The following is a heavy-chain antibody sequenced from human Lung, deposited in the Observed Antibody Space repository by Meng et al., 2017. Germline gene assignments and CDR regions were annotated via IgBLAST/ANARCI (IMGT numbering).Heavy chain of an antibody. CDR3: ARGPTTMAHDFDY. J-gene: IGHJ4*02. V-gene: IGHV4-34*01. D-gene: IGHD4-11*01. CDR1: GGSFSDYY. CDR2: INHSGST. Sequence: VHPRQWVAGLLKPSGTLSLTFVVSGGSFSDYYWGWSRQPPGKGLEWIGEINHSGSTNYNPSLESRATISVDTSQNNLSLKLSSVTAADSAVYYCARGPTTMAHDFDYWGQGTLVTVSS.